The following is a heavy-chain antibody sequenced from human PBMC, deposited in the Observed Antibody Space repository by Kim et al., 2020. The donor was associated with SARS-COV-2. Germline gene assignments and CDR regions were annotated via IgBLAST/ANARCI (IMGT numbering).Heavy chain of an antibody. D-gene: IGHD6-13*01. V-gene: IGHV3-30*04. J-gene: IGHJ5*02. CDR1: GFTFSSYA. CDR2: ISYDGSNK. CDR3: ARDREGSSWNEGWFDP. Sequence: GGSLRLSCAASGFTFSSYAMHWVRQAPGKGLEWVAVISYDGSNKYYADSVKGRFTISRDNAKNTLYLQMNSLRAEDTAVYYCARDREGSSWNEGWFDPWGQGTLVTLSS.